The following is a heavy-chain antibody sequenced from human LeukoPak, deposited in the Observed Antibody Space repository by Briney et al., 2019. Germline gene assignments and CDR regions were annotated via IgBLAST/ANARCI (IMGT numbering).Heavy chain of an antibody. CDR1: GFTFSSYA. V-gene: IGHV3-23*01. CDR2: ISGSGGST. D-gene: IGHD3-22*01. CDR3: ARRSPYYDSTGYYLDY. J-gene: IGHJ4*02. Sequence: GGSLRHSCAASGFTFSSYAIICVRQAPGKGLEWVSAISGSGGSTYYADSVKGRFTISRDNSKNTLYLQMNSLRAEDTAVYYCARRSPYYDSTGYYLDYSGQGTLVTVSS.